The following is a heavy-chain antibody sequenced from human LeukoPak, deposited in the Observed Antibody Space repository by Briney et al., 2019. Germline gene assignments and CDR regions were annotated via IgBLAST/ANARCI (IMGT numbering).Heavy chain of an antibody. V-gene: IGHV4-59*01. D-gene: IGHD3-22*01. CDR3: ARQSDQRITMIQN. J-gene: IGHJ4*02. CDR1: GGSISSYY. CDR2: IYYSGST. Sequence: SETLSLTCTVSGGSISSYYWSWIRQPPGKGLEWIGHIYYSGSTNYNPSLKSRVTISVDTSKNQFSLKLSSVTAADTAVYYCARQSDQRITMIQNWGQGTLVTVSS.